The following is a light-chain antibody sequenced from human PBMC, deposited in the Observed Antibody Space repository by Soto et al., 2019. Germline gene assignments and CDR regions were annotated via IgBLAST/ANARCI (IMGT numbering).Light chain of an antibody. CDR2: GAS. CDR1: QTINSN. J-gene: IGKJ4*01. V-gene: IGKV3-15*01. CDR3: QQYNNWLVT. Sequence: EIVMTQSPATLSVSPGERATLSCRANQTINSNLAWDQQKPGQAPRLLIYGASTRATGIPARLSGSGYGTEFTLTISGLQSEDFAVYYCQQYNNWLVTFGGGTKVEIK.